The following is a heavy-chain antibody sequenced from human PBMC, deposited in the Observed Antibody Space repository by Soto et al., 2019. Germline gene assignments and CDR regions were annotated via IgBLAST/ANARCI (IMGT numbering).Heavy chain of an antibody. D-gene: IGHD1-26*01. J-gene: IGHJ4*02. CDR1: GFTFSSYG. V-gene: IGHV3-30*18. Sequence: ESGGGVVQPGRSLRLSCAASGFTFSSYGMHWVRQAPGKGLEWVAVISYDGSNKYYADSVKGRFTISRDNSKNTLYLQMNSLRAEDTAVYYCAKDLGGSYYLDYWGQGTLVTVSS. CDR2: ISYDGSNK. CDR3: AKDLGGSYYLDY.